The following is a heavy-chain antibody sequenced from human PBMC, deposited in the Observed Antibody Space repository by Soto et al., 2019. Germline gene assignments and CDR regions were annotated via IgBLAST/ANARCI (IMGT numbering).Heavy chain of an antibody. CDR1: GGTFSNYV. CDR2: IIPISGAA. D-gene: IGHD1-7*01. V-gene: IGHV1-69*06. CDR3: ARDMTRTVVPYFDF. J-gene: IGHJ4*02. Sequence: QVQLVQSGAEVKKPGSSVKVSCKASGGTFSNYVVNWVRQAPGQGLEWMGRIIPISGAANYAQKFQGRVTITADKSTSTSYMELSSLRSDDTAVYYCARDMTRTVVPYFDFWGQGTLVNVSS.